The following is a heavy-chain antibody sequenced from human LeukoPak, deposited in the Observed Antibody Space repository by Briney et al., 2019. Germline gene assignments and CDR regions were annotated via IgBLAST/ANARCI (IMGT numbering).Heavy chain of an antibody. J-gene: IGHJ4*02. D-gene: IGHD7-27*01. Sequence: GGSLRLSCAASGFTFSSYAMSWVRQAPGKGLEWVSAISGSGGSTYYADSVKGRFTISRDNSKNTLYLQMNSLRAEDTAVYYCSKTNWGSDYFDYWGRGTLVTVSS. V-gene: IGHV3-23*01. CDR3: SKTNWGSDYFDY. CDR2: ISGSGGST. CDR1: GFTFSSYA.